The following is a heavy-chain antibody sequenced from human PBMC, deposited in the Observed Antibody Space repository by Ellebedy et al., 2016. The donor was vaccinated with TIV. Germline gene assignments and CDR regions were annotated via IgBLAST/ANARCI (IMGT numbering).Heavy chain of an antibody. V-gene: IGHV3-23*01. CDR2: ISGSGART. Sequence: PGGSLRLSCTRSGFTFGDYAMIWFRQAPGKGLEWVSAISGSGARTYYADSVKGRFTISRDNSKDTLYLQMSSLRAEDTAVYYCVKAPSSTSPYPGTHWGQGTLLTVSS. J-gene: IGHJ4*02. CDR3: VKAPSSTSPYPGTH. D-gene: IGHD2-2*01. CDR1: GFTFGDYA.